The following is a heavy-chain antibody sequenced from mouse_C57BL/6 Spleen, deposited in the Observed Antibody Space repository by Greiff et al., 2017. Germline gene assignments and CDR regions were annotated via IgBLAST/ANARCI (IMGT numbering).Heavy chain of an antibody. CDR1: GYTFTSYW. CDR3: ARARDSPYGMDY. Sequence: QVQLKQPGAELVKPGASVKLSCKASGYTFTSYWMHWVKQRPGQGLEWIGMIHPNSGSTNYNEKFKSKATLTVDKSSSTAYMQLSSLTSEDSAVYYCARARDSPYGMDYWGQGTSVTVSS. J-gene: IGHJ4*01. V-gene: IGHV1-64*01. CDR2: IHPNSGST.